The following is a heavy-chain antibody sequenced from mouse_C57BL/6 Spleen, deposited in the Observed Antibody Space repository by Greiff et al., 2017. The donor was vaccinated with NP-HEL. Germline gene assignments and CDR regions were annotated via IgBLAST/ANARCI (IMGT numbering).Heavy chain of an antibody. J-gene: IGHJ4*01. CDR3: AREDYGSKNYAMDY. Sequence: VQLQQPGAELVKPGASVKLSCKASGYTFTSYWMQWVKQRPGQGLEWIGEIDPSDSYTNYNQKFKGKATLTVDTSSSTAYMQLSSLTSEDSAVYYCAREDYGSKNYAMDYWGQGTSVTVSS. V-gene: IGHV1-50*01. CDR2: IDPSDSYT. CDR1: GYTFTSYW. D-gene: IGHD1-1*01.